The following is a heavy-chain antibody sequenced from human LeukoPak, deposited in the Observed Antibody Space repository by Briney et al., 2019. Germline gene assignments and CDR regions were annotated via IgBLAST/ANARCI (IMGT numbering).Heavy chain of an antibody. D-gene: IGHD3-3*01. Sequence: GGSLRLSCAASGFTFSSYAMSWVRPAPGKGLERVSAISGSGGSTYYADSVKGRFTISRDNSKNTLYLQMNSLRAEDTAVYYCAKETGDFWSGGYFDYWGQGTLVTVSS. CDR2: ISGSGGST. V-gene: IGHV3-23*01. CDR3: AKETGDFWSGGYFDY. CDR1: GFTFSSYA. J-gene: IGHJ4*02.